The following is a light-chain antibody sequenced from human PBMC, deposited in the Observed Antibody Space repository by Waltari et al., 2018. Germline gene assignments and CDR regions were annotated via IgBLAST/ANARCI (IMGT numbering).Light chain of an antibody. CDR1: QTISKY. CDR3: QQTYTTPTWT. V-gene: IGKV1-39*01. J-gene: IGKJ1*01. CDR2: AAS. Sequence: DIQMTQSPLHLSASVGDRVTITCRARQTISKYLNWYQQKPGKAPNLLIHAASRLQSGVPSRFSGSGSETEFTLTINSLQLEDCAIYYCQQTYTTPTWTFGQGTRVDIK.